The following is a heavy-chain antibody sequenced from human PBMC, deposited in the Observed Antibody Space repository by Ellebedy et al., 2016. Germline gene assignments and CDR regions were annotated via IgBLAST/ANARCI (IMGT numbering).Heavy chain of an antibody. J-gene: IGHJ4*02. CDR3: RQRHYANY. D-gene: IGHD4-17*01. Sequence: GGSLRLXCAASGFLFSNYAMNWVRQAPGKGLEWVSTISGGGDNIYVADSVKGRFTISRDNSRNALYLQMNSQRAEDTAIYYCRQRHYANYWGQGTLVTVSS. V-gene: IGHV3-23*01. CDR1: GFLFSNYA. CDR2: ISGGGDNI.